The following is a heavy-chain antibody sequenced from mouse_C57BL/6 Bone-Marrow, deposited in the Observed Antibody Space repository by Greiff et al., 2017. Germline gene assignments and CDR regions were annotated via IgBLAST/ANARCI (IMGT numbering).Heavy chain of an antibody. CDR2: IHPNSGST. Sequence: QVQLQQPGAELVKPGASVKLSCKASGYTFTSYWMPWVKQRPGQGLEWIGRIHPNSGSTNYNEKFKSKATLTVDKSSSTAYMQLSSLTSEDSAVYYGARDGYSWYFDVWGTGTTVTVSS. V-gene: IGHV1-64*01. D-gene: IGHD2-3*01. J-gene: IGHJ1*03. CDR1: GYTFTSYW. CDR3: ARDGYSWYFDV.